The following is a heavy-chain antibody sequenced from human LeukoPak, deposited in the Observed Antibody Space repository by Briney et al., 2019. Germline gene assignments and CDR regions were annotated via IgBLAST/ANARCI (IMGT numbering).Heavy chain of an antibody. Sequence: GGSLRLSCAASGFTFSTYSMNWIRQAPGKGLEWVSSISRSSTYIYYADSVKGRFTISRGNAENSLYLQMNSLRAEDTAVYYCATTYPLCDYWGQGTLVTVSS. CDR1: GFTFSTYS. J-gene: IGHJ4*02. V-gene: IGHV3-21*01. CDR3: ATTYPLCDY. CDR2: ISRSSTYI.